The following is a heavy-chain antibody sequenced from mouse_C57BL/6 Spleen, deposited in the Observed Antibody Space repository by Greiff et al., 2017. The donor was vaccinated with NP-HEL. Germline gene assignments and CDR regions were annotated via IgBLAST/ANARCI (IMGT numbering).Heavy chain of an antibody. Sequence: QVQLKESGAELVRPGASVTLSCKASGYTFPDYAMHWVKQTPVHGLEWIGAIDPETGGTAYNQKFKGKAILTADTASSTAYMELRSLTSADSAVYYCTRCDYENYWGQGTTLTVSS. J-gene: IGHJ2*01. CDR1: GYTFPDYA. CDR3: TRCDYENY. CDR2: IDPETGGT. V-gene: IGHV1-15*01. D-gene: IGHD2-4*01.